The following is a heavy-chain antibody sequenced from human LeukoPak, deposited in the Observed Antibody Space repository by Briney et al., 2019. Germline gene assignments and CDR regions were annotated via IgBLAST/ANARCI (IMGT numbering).Heavy chain of an antibody. CDR3: VLTLWSAYPYYFDY. Sequence: PGGSLRLSCAASGFIFSNFGMHWVRQAPGKGLEWVSFIRSDGNTKYYADFVKGRFTISTDNSKNTLYPQMSSLRAEDTAVYYCVLTLWSAYPYYFDYWGQGTLVTVSS. CDR1: GFIFSNFG. V-gene: IGHV3-30*02. D-gene: IGHD3-3*01. J-gene: IGHJ4*02. CDR2: IRSDGNTK.